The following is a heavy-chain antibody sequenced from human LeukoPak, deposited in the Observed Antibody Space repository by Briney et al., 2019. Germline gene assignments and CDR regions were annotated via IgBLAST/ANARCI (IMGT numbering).Heavy chain of an antibody. Sequence: PSETLSLTCTVSGYSISSGYYWGWIRQPPGKGLEWIGSIYHSGSTYYNPSLKSRVTISVDTSKNQFSLKLSSVTAADTAVYYCARDIAAAGTVLVGYFDCWGQGTLVTVSS. CDR1: GYSISSGYY. J-gene: IGHJ4*02. V-gene: IGHV4-38-2*02. CDR2: IYHSGST. D-gene: IGHD6-13*01. CDR3: ARDIAAAGTVLVGYFDC.